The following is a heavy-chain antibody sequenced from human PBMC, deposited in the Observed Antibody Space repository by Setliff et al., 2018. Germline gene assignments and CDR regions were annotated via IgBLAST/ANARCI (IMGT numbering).Heavy chain of an antibody. V-gene: IGHV1-18*01. D-gene: IGHD2-2*01. Sequence: EASVKVSCKASGYTFKNYGVSWVRQAPGQGLEWMGRISAYNGNTIYAQKFQGRVTVTTDTSTGTGYMELRSLRSDDTAVYYCARGPLDFVVVPAAAKFDYWGQGTLVTVSS. CDR2: ISAYNGNT. CDR3: ARGPLDFVVVPAAAKFDY. CDR1: GYTFKNYG. J-gene: IGHJ4*02.